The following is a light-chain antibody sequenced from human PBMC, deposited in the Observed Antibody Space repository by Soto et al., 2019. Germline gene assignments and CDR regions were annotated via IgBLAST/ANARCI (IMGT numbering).Light chain of an antibody. J-gene: IGLJ3*02. CDR2: EVR. Sequence: QSALTQPASVSGSPGQSITISCTGTSSDVGAYNYVSWYQQHPGKAPKLMIYEVRNRPSGVSDRFSGSRSGDTASLTNSGLQAEDESDYYCSSYTSSSTWVFGGGTKLTVL. V-gene: IGLV2-14*01. CDR3: SSYTSSSTWV. CDR1: SSDVGAYNY.